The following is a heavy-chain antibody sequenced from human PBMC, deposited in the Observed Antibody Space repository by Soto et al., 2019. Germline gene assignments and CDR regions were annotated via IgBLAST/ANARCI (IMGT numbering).Heavy chain of an antibody. CDR2: INPSGGST. J-gene: IGHJ6*02. CDR3: ASRVGDGYDFWSGYDYYYYGMDV. D-gene: IGHD3-3*01. Sequence: ASVKISCKXSGYTFTSYYMHWVRQAPGQGLEWMGIINPSGGSTSYAQKFQGRVTMTRDTSTSTVYMELSSLRSEDTAVYYCASRVGDGYDFWSGYDYYYYGMDVWGQGTTVTVSS. V-gene: IGHV1-46*01. CDR1: GYTFTSYY.